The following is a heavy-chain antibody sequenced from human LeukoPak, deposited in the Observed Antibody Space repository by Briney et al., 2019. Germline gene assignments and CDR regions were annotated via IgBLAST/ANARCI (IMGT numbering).Heavy chain of an antibody. CDR3: AKVRGFLEWLFNGGYFDY. J-gene: IGHJ4*02. CDR1: GFTFSSYG. V-gene: IGHV3-30*02. CDR2: IRYGGSNK. Sequence: GGSLRLSCAASGFTFSSYGMHWVRQAPGKGLEWVAFIRYGGSNKYYADSVKGRFTISRDNSKNTLYLQMNSLRAEDTAVYYCAKVRGFLEWLFNGGYFDYWGQGTLVTVSS. D-gene: IGHD3-3*01.